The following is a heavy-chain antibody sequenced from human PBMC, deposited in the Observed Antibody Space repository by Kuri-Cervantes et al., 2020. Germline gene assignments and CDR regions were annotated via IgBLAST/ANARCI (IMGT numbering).Heavy chain of an antibody. CDR2: IRYDGSNR. V-gene: IGHV3-30*02. CDR3: ARFFKLGRAIAVAGNMDV. Sequence: GGSLRLSCAASRLTFSKYAMHWVRQAPGKGLEWVAFIRYDGSNRYYADSVKGRFTISRDNAKNSLYLQMNSLRAEDTAVYYCARFFKLGRAIAVAGNMDVWGKGTTVTVSS. CDR1: RLTFSKYA. D-gene: IGHD6-19*01. J-gene: IGHJ6*03.